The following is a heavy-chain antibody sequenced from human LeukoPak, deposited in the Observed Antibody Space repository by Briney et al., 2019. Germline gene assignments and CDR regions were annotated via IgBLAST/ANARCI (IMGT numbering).Heavy chain of an antibody. J-gene: IGHJ6*02. D-gene: IGHD6-13*01. CDR3: AKDTAGVSSDGMDV. Sequence: QPGGSLRLSCAASGFTFDDYAMHWVRQAPGKGLEWVSGISWNSGSIGYADSVKGRFTISRDNAKNSLYLQMNSLRAEDTALYYCAKDTAGVSSDGMDVWGQGTTVTVSS. V-gene: IGHV3-9*01. CDR2: ISWNSGSI. CDR1: GFTFDDYA.